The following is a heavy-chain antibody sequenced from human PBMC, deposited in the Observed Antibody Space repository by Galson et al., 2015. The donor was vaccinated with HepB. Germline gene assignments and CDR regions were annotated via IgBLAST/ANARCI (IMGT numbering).Heavy chain of an antibody. V-gene: IGHV5-51*03. J-gene: IGHJ3*02. CDR2: IYPGDSDT. CDR1: GYSFTNYW. D-gene: IGHD5-12*01. Sequence: QSGAEVKKPGESLKISCKGSGYSFTNYWIAWVRQLPGKGLEWMGIIYPGDSDTRYSPPFQGQVTISADKSISTAYVQWSSLKASDTAMYDCARRRSDGRWLLLSASDVFDIWGQGTMVTVTS. CDR3: ARRRSDGRWLLLSASDVFDI.